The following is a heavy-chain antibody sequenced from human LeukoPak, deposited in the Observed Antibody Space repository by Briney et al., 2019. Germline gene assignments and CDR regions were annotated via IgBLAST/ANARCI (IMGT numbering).Heavy chain of an antibody. CDR3: ARESWGGLDY. D-gene: IGHD3-16*01. Sequence: GGSLRLSCAASGFTFRDYYMSWIRQAPGKGLEWVSYISSSGSYTKKADSVEGRFTISRDNAKNTLYLQMNTLRAEDTAVYYCARESWGGLDYWGQGTLVTVSS. V-gene: IGHV3-11*06. CDR1: GFTFRDYY. CDR2: ISSSGSYT. J-gene: IGHJ4*02.